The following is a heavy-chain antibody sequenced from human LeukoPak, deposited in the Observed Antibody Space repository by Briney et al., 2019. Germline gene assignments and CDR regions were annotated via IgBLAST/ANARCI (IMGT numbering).Heavy chain of an antibody. J-gene: IGHJ5*02. CDR3: ARLGHGRGLLWKNWFDP. D-gene: IGHD3-10*01. Sequence: SETLSLTCTVSGGSISAYFWSWIRQPPGKGLEWIGYIYYSGSTYYNPSLKSRVTISVDTSKNQFSLKLSSVTAADTAVYYCARLGHGRGLLWKNWFDPWGQGTLVTVSS. V-gene: IGHV4-59*04. CDR1: GGSISAYF. CDR2: IYYSGST.